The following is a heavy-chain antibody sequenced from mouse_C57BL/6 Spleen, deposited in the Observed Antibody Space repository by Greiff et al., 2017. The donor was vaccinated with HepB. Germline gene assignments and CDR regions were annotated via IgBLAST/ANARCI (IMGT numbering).Heavy chain of an antibody. CDR3: ARGLLRYPLYAMDY. CDR2: ISYDGSN. V-gene: IGHV3-6*01. CDR1: GYSITSGYY. J-gene: IGHJ4*01. D-gene: IGHD1-1*01. Sequence: EVKLVESGPGLVKPSQSLSLTCSVTGYSITSGYYWNWIRQFPGNKLEWMGYISYDGSNNYNPSLKNRISITRDTSKNQFFLKLNSVTTEDTATYYCARGLLRYPLYAMDYWGQGTSVTVSS.